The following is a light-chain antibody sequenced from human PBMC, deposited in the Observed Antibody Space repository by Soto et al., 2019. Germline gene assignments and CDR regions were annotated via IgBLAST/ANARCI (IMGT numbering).Light chain of an antibody. J-gene: IGKJ2*01. V-gene: IGKV4-1*01. Sequence: DIVMTQSPDSLAVSLGERATINCKSSQNILYSSNNKKYLSWYQQKPGQPPKLLISWASTRESGVPDRFTGSGSGTDFTLTISTLQAEDVAVYYCQQYFSTPPYTFGQGTKLEIK. CDR2: WAS. CDR3: QQYFSTPPYT. CDR1: QNILYSSNNKKY.